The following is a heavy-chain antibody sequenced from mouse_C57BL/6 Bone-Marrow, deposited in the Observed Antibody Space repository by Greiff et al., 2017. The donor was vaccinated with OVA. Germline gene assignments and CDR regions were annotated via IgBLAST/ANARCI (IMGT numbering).Heavy chain of an antibody. CDR1: GFNIKDDY. Sequence: EVKLMESGAELVRPGASVKLSCTASGFNIKDDYMHWVKQRPEQGLEWIGWIDPENGDTEYASKFQGKATITADTSSNTAYLQLSSLTSEDTAVYYWTSYGNLDYWGQGTTLTVSS. V-gene: IGHV14-4*01. J-gene: IGHJ2*01. CDR2: IDPENGDT. CDR3: TSYGNLDY. D-gene: IGHD2-1*01.